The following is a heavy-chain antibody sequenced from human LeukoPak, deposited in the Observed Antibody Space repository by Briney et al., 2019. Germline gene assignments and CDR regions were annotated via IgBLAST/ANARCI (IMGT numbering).Heavy chain of an antibody. Sequence: PSETLSLTCTVSGGSISSSNYHWGWIRQPPGKGLGWIGSIYYGETTYYNASLKSRGTIPEDSSKNQFSLKLRSVTAADTAVYYCVRQNGDSVSGYFDYWGQGTLVTVSS. CDR3: VRQNGDSVSGYFDY. J-gene: IGHJ4*02. CDR1: GGSISSSNYH. CDR2: IYYGETT. D-gene: IGHD4-17*01. V-gene: IGHV4-39*01.